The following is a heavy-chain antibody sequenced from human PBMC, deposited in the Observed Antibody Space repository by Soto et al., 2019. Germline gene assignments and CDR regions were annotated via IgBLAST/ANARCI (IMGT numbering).Heavy chain of an antibody. CDR2: ISGSGGST. V-gene: IGHV3-23*01. J-gene: IGHJ5*02. CDR1: GFTFSSYA. CDR3: ASLDIVXXXXXKGDWFDP. Sequence: EVQLLESGGGLVQPGGSLRLSCAASGFTFSSYAMSWVRQAPGKGLEWVSAISGSGGSTYYADSVKGRFTISRDNSKNSLYLQMNSLRAEDTAVYYCASLDIVXXXXXKGDWFDPWGQGTLVTVSS. D-gene: IGHD2-2*03.